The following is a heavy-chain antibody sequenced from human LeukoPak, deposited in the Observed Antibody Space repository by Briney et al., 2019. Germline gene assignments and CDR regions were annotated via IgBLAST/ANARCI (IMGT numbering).Heavy chain of an antibody. CDR3: ARGNSSGWYRMGYYFDY. D-gene: IGHD6-19*01. CDR2: MSPNSGNT. CDR1: GYTFTSYD. Sequence: ASVKVSCKASGYTFTSYDINWVRQATGQGLEWMGWMSPNSGNTGYAQKFQGRVTMTRNTSISTAYMELSSLRSEDTAVYYCARGNSSGWYRMGYYFDYWGQGTLVTVSS. J-gene: IGHJ4*02. V-gene: IGHV1-8*01.